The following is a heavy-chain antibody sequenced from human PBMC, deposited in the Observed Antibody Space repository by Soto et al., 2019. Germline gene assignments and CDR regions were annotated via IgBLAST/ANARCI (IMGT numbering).Heavy chain of an antibody. CDR2: ISSSSSTI. CDR3: ARVGDGVRYYYYGMDV. J-gene: IGHJ6*02. Sequence: EVQLVESGGGLVQPGGSLRLSCAASGFTFSSYSMNWVRQAPGKGLEWVSYISSSSSTIYYADSVKGRFTISRDNAKNSLYLQMNSLRDEDTAVYYCARVGDGVRYYYYGMDVWGQGTTVTVSS. D-gene: IGHD2-8*01. CDR1: GFTFSSYS. V-gene: IGHV3-48*02.